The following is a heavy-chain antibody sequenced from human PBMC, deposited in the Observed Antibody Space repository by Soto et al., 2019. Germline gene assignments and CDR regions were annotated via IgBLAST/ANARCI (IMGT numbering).Heavy chain of an antibody. V-gene: IGHV1-2*04. CDR3: GRDSKRFGIFTGYSALNWSDP. CDR1: GYTFTGYY. J-gene: IGHJ5*02. CDR2: INPNSRRT. Sequence: TSAKVSGKASGYTFTGYYIPWVRQAPVRGREWMGWINPNSRRTNYAQKFQGWVTMTRDKSISKAYMYLSRLRSDATAVYYCGRDSKRFGIFTGYSALNWSDPWGQGTMVAVSS. D-gene: IGHD3-9*01.